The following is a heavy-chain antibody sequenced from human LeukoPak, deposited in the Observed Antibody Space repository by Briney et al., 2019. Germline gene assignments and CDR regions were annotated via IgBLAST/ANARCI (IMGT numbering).Heavy chain of an antibody. V-gene: IGHV4-59*08. Sequence: PSETLSLTCTVSGGSISSYYWSWIRQPPGKGLEWIGYIYYSGSTNYNPSLKSRVTISVDTSKNQFSLKLSSVTAADTAVYYCARNRETAALTFDYWGQGTLVTVSS. J-gene: IGHJ4*02. CDR2: IYYSGST. CDR3: ARNRETAALTFDY. CDR1: GGSISSYY. D-gene: IGHD2-2*01.